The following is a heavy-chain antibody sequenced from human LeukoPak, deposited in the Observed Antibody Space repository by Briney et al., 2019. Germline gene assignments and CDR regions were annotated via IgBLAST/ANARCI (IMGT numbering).Heavy chain of an antibody. CDR2: INPSGGST. D-gene: IGHD4-11*01. CDR3: ARVGRSETTVTGFPKYNWFDP. V-gene: IGHV1-46*01. Sequence: ASVKVSCKASGYTFTSYYMHWVRQAPGQGLEWMGIINPSGGSTSYAQKFQGRVTMTRDTSTSTVYMELSSLRSEDTAVYYCARVGRSETTVTGFPKYNWFDPWGQGTLVTVSS. CDR1: GYTFTSYY. J-gene: IGHJ5*02.